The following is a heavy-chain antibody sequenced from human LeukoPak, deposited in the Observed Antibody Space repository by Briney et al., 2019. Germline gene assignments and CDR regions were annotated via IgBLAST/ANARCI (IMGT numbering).Heavy chain of an antibody. CDR2: ISGSGGST. Sequence: GGSLRLSCAASGFTFSSYAMSWVRLAPGKGLEWVSAISGSGGSTFYADSVKGRFTISRDNSKNTLYLQMNSLRAEDAAVYYCAKNHEHGRYAGFDFWAEGALVAVSS. D-gene: IGHD2-2*01. V-gene: IGHV3-23*01. J-gene: IGHJ3*01. CDR1: GFTFSSYA. CDR3: AKNHEHGRYAGFDF.